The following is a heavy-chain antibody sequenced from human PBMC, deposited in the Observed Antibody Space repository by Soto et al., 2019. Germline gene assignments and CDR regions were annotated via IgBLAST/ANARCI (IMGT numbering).Heavy chain of an antibody. V-gene: IGHV1-69*12. CDR1: GGTFSSYA. CDR2: IIPIFGTA. CDR3: ARERVVGAYYGMDV. J-gene: IGHJ6*02. D-gene: IGHD1-26*01. Sequence: QVQLVQSGAEVKKPGSSVKVSCKASGGTFSSYAISWVRQAPGQGLEWMGGIIPIFGTANYAQKFQGRVTITADESTSTAYMELSSLRSEDTAVYYCARERVVGAYYGMDVWGQGTTVTVPS.